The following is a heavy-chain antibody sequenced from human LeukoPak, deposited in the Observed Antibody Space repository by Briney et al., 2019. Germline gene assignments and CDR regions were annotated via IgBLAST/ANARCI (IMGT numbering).Heavy chain of an antibody. J-gene: IGHJ4*02. V-gene: IGHV1-69*04. CDR3: ARDRPVVVEPTYFDQ. Sequence: ASVKVSCKASGGTFSSYAISWVRQAPGQGLEWMGRIIPILGIANYAQKFQGRVTITADKSTSTAYMELSSLRSDDTAVYYCARDRPVVVEPTYFDQWGQGTLVTVSS. CDR1: GGTFSSYA. D-gene: IGHD2-15*01. CDR2: IIPILGIA.